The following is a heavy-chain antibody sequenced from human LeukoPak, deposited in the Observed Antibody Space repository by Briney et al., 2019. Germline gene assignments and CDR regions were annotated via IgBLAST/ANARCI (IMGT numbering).Heavy chain of an antibody. CDR1: GFTFINYW. V-gene: IGHV3-74*03. Sequence: GGSLRLSCAASGFTFINYWMHWVRQAPGKGLVWVSRINSDGSSTTYADSVKGRFTISRDNAKNTLFLQMNSLRAEDTAVYYCARGDRRYYFDYWGQGTLVTVSS. CDR2: INSDGSST. J-gene: IGHJ4*02. CDR3: ARGDRRYYFDY.